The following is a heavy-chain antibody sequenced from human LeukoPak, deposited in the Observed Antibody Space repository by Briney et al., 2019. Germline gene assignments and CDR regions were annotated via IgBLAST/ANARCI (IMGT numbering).Heavy chain of an antibody. J-gene: IGHJ4*02. CDR1: GFTFSSYA. D-gene: IGHD2-2*01. CDR3: ANPPFASTPRFDY. Sequence: GGSLRLSRAASGFTFSSYAMSWVRQAPGKGLEWVSAISGSGGSTYYADSVKGRFTISRDNSKNTLYLQMNSLRAEDTAVYYCANPPFASTPRFDYWGQGTLVTVSS. V-gene: IGHV3-23*01. CDR2: ISGSGGST.